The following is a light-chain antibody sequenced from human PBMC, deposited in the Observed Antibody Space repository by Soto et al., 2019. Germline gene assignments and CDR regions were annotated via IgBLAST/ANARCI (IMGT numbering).Light chain of an antibody. CDR1: QGVSSN. CDR2: GAS. J-gene: IGKJ1*01. Sequence: ETVMTQSPATLSVSPGEGATLSCRASQGVSSNLAWYQQKPGQAPRLLIYGASTRATGIPARFSGSGSGTEFTLSIGGLQSEEFAFYYCQQYDTWPRTFGQGTKVEIK. CDR3: QQYDTWPRT. V-gene: IGKV3-15*01.